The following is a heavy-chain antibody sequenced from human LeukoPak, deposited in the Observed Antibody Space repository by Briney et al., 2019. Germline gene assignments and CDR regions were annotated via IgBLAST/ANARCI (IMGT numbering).Heavy chain of an antibody. D-gene: IGHD6-19*01. V-gene: IGHV3-53*01. CDR1: GFTVSGNC. CDR2: IYSGGST. J-gene: IGHJ4*02. CDR3: ARSRDSSGWYGDYDC. Sequence: PGGSLRLSCAASGFTVSGNCMSWVRQTPGKGLEWVSVIYSGGSTYYAEPVKGRFTISRDNSKNTLYLQMNSLRAEDTAVYYCARSRDSSGWYGDYDCWGQGTLVTVSS.